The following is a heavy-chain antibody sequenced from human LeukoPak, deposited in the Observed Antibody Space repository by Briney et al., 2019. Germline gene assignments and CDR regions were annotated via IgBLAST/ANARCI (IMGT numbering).Heavy chain of an antibody. V-gene: IGHV4-59*01. Sequence: SETLSLTCTVSGAYISSDYWSWIRQPPGKGLEWIGYVYYTGSPNYNPSLESRVTISIDRAKNQFSLKLSSVTAADTAVYYCARASSDILTGYYNLFDHWGQGTLVAVSS. D-gene: IGHD3-9*01. CDR2: VYYTGSP. CDR1: GAYISSDY. J-gene: IGHJ4*02. CDR3: ARASSDILTGYYNLFDH.